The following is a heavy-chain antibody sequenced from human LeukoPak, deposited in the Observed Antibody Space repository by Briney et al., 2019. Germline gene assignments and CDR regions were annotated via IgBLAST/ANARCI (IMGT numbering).Heavy chain of an antibody. CDR1: GFTFSSYA. Sequence: GRSLRLSCAASGFTFSSYAMHWVRQAPGKGLEWVAVISYDGSNKYYADSVKGRFTISRDNSKNTLYLQMNSLRAEDTAVYYCGRDMGTGPHYYYGMDVWGQGTTVTVSS. CDR3: GRDMGTGPHYYYGMDV. J-gene: IGHJ6*02. CDR2: ISYDGSNK. D-gene: IGHD2-8*02. V-gene: IGHV3-30*04.